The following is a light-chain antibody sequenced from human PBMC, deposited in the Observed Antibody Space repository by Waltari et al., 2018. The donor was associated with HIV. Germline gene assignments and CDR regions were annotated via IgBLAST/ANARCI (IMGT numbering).Light chain of an antibody. CDR2: RNN. CDR1: SSNIGSHY. V-gene: IGLV1-47*01. CDR3: AAWDDSLSGV. J-gene: IGLJ3*02. Sequence: QSVLTQPHSASGTPGQRVTIPCYGSSSNIGSHYVYWYQQLPGTAPKRRIYRNNQRPSGVPDRFSGSKSGTSASLAISGLRSEDEADYYCAAWDDSLSGVFGGGTKLTVL.